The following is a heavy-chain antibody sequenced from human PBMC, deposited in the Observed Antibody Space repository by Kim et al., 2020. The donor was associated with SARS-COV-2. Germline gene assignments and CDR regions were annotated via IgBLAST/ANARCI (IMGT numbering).Heavy chain of an antibody. J-gene: IGHJ5*02. D-gene: IGHD6-19*01. Sequence: SETLSLTCTVSGGSISSSSYYWGWIRQPPGKGLEWIGSIYYSGSTYYNPSLKSRVTISVDTSKNQFSLKLSSVTAADTAVYYCARRIAEAGTGTLDWFDPWGQGTLVTVSS. CDR1: GGSISSSSYY. CDR3: ARRIAEAGTGTLDWFDP. CDR2: IYYSGST. V-gene: IGHV4-39*01.